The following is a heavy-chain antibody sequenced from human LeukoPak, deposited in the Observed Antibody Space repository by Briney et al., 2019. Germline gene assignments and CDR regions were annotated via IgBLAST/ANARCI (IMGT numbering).Heavy chain of an antibody. V-gene: IGHV3-23*01. Sequence: GRSLRLSCAASGFTFSTYAMTWVRQDPGKGLEWVSAVRGSGTATYYADSVKGRFTISRDNSDNTLYLQMNSLRAEDTAIYYCAKTSRRDSTYDSPFDYWGQGTVVTVSS. J-gene: IGHJ4*02. D-gene: IGHD3-3*01. CDR1: GFTFSTYA. CDR3: AKTSRRDSTYDSPFDY. CDR2: VRGSGTAT.